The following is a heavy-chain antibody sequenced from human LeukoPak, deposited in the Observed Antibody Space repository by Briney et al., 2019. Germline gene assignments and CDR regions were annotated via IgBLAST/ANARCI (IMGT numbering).Heavy chain of an antibody. CDR1: GFTFSSYW. J-gene: IGHJ4*02. V-gene: IGHV3-7*01. D-gene: IGHD1-26*01. Sequence: GGSLRLSCAASGFTFSSYWMSWVRQAPGKGLEWVANIKQDGSEKYYVDSVKGRFTISRDNAKNSLYLQMNSLRAEDTAVYYCARDRIVGATGSGLFDYWGQGTLVTVSS. CDR2: IKQDGSEK. CDR3: ARDRIVGATGSGLFDY.